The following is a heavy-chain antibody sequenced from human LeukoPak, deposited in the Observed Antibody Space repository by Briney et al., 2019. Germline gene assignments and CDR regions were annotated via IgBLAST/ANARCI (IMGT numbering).Heavy chain of an antibody. CDR2: VSGDGSST. CDR3: TRELFPAHF. CDR1: GFTCNTFW. D-gene: IGHD2-21*01. V-gene: IGHV3-74*01. Sequence: PGGSLRRSCTTSGFTCNTFWMHWVRQAPGKGLVWVSRVSGDGSSTVYADYVKGRFTIARDNAKNTLYLQMNSLRVEDTAVYYCTRELFPAHFWGQGTLVTVSS. J-gene: IGHJ4*02.